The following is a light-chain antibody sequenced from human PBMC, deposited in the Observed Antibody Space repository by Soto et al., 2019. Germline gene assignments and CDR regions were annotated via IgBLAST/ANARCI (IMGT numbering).Light chain of an antibody. Sequence: DIVMTQSPDSLAVSLGERVTINCKSSQSVLYSSTNKNYLAWYQQKAGQPPKLLIYWASTRESGVPDRISGSGSGTDFTLTISSLQAEDGAVYYCQQYYSSPRTFGQGTKLEIK. CDR1: QSVLYSSTNKNY. V-gene: IGKV4-1*01. J-gene: IGKJ2*01. CDR2: WAS. CDR3: QQYYSSPRT.